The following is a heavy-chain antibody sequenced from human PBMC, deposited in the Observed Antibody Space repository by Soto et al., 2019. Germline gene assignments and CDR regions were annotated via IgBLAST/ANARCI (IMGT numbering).Heavy chain of an antibody. J-gene: IGHJ4*02. CDR3: ARGTLPRITMIVADY. Sequence: QVQLVESGGGVVQPGRSLRLSCAASGFTFSSYAMHWVRQAPGKGLEWVAVISYDGSNKYYADSVKGRFTISRDNSKNTLYLQMNSLRAEDTAVYYCARGTLPRITMIVADYWGQGTLVTVSS. D-gene: IGHD3-22*01. V-gene: IGHV3-30-3*01. CDR2: ISYDGSNK. CDR1: GFTFSSYA.